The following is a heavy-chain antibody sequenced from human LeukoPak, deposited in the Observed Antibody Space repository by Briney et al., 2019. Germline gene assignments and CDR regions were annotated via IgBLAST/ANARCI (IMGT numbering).Heavy chain of an antibody. CDR1: GGSFSGYY. CDR2: ITHNGST. Sequence: SETLSLTCAVYGGSFSGYYWSWVRQPPGKGLEWIGEITHNGSTNYTPSLKSRVSLSLDKSKNQFSLKLSSVTAADTAVYYCATSDNSGLDNWGQGTLVIVSS. J-gene: IGHJ4*02. V-gene: IGHV4-34*01. D-gene: IGHD3-22*01. CDR3: ATSDNSGLDN.